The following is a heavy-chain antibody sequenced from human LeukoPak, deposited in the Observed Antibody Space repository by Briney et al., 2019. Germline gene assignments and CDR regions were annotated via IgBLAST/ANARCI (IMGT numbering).Heavy chain of an antibody. V-gene: IGHV4-59*01. CDR3: ARFGVIGTSVYNWFDP. CDR1: GASFSNDY. J-gene: IGHJ5*02. D-gene: IGHD1-7*01. CDR2: IYHRGST. Sequence: PSETLSLTCTVSGASFSNDYWSWIRQPPGRGLEWIGHIYHRGSTNYNPSFKSRVTISIDESKTQFSLRLNSVTAADTAVYYCARFGVIGTSVYNWFDPWGQGTRVTVSS.